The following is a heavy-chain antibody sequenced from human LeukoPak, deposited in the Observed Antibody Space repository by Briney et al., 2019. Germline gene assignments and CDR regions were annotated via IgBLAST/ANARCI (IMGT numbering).Heavy chain of an antibody. V-gene: IGHV3-15*01. D-gene: IGHD3-10*01. CDR2: IKSKIDGETT. J-gene: IGHJ4*02. Sequence: GGSLRLSCAASGFTFSNAWMSWVRQAPGEGLGWVGHIKSKIDGETTGYAAPVKGRFTISRDDSKNMLYLQMNSLKNEDTAVYYCTTELGLSFGVRYFDHWGQGTSATVSS. CDR1: GFTFSNAW. CDR3: TTELGLSFGVRYFDH.